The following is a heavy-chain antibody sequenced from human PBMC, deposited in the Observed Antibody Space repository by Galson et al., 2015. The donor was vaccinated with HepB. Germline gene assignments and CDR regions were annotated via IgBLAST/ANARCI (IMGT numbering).Heavy chain of an antibody. CDR2: FDPQHGET. CDR3: ATSVYGTSWYREVFGY. J-gene: IGHJ4*01. D-gene: IGHD6-13*01. CDR1: GHTLTELS. V-gene: IGHV1-24*01. Sequence: SVKVSCKVSGHTLTELSMHWVRQAPGKGLEWMGGFDPQHGETIYAQKLQGRVTMTEDSSTDTAYMELSSLRSEDTAVYYCATSVYGTSWYREVFGYRCHGTQVTVSS.